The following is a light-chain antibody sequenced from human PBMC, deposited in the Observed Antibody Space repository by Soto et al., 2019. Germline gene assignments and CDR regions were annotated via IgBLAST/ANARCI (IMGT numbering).Light chain of an antibody. J-gene: IGLJ1*01. Sequence: QSVLTQPPSVSAAPAQKVTISCSGNSSNIGGYSVSWYQQLPGTAPKLLIYDGNRRPAGIPVRFSASKSGPSATLGIPGFEICDAADYHCRSWNSRRSAYVSGTGTKVTAL. V-gene: IGLV1-51*01. CDR3: RSWNSRRSAYV. CDR2: DGN. CDR1: SSNIGGYS.